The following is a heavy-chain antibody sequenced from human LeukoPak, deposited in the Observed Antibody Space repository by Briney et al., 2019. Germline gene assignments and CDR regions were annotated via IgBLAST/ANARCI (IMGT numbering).Heavy chain of an antibody. CDR3: ATVRAIAAAGTFPFDY. D-gene: IGHD6-13*01. CDR1: GGSISSGGYY. CDR2: IYRSGST. Sequence: ASETLSLTCTVSGGSISSGGYYWSWIRQPPGKGLEWIGYIYRSGSTYYNPSLKSRVTISVDRSKNQFSLKLSSVTAADTAVYYCATVRAIAAAGTFPFDYWGQGTLVTVSS. V-gene: IGHV4-30-2*01. J-gene: IGHJ4*02.